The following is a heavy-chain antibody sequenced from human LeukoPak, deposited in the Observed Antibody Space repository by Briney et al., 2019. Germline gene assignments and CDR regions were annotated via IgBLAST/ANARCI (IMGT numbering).Heavy chain of an antibody. Sequence: PGGSLRLSCAASGFTFSGYAMNWVRQAPGKGLEWVSAITNSGDGTYYADSVKGRFTISRDNSKNTLYLQMSSLTADDTAVYYCAKVQQWLADIDYWGRGTLVTVSS. CDR3: AKVQQWLADIDY. J-gene: IGHJ4*02. V-gene: IGHV3-23*01. CDR2: ITNSGDGT. CDR1: GFTFSGYA. D-gene: IGHD6-19*01.